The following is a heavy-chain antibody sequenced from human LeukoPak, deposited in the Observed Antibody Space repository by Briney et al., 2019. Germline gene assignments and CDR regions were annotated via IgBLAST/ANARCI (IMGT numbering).Heavy chain of an antibody. Sequence: SETLSLTCTVSGGSISSGGYYWSWIRQHPGKGLEWIGYIYYSGSTYHNPSLKSRVTITVGTSKNQFSLKLSSVTAADTAVYYCARDLGRQLPAEFDPWGQGTLVTVSS. CDR3: ARDLGRQLPAEFDP. J-gene: IGHJ5*02. V-gene: IGHV4-31*03. CDR2: IYYSGST. D-gene: IGHD2-2*01. CDR1: GGSISSGGYY.